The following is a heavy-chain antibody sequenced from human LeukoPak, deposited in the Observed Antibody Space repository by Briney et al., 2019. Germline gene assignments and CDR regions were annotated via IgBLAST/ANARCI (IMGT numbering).Heavy chain of an antibody. CDR2: IWYDGSNK. J-gene: IGHJ4*02. V-gene: IGHV3-33*01. Sequence: GGSLRLSCAASGFTFSSYGMHWVRQAPGKGLEWVAVIWYDGSNKYYADSVKGRFTISRDNSKNTLYLQMNSLRAEDTAVYYCARDNPDSGSQYYFDYWGQGTLVTVSS. CDR1: GFTFSSYG. D-gene: IGHD1-26*01. CDR3: ARDNPDSGSQYYFDY.